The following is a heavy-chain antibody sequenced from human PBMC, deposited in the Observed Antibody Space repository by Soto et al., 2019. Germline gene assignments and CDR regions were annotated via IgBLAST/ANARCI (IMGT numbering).Heavy chain of an antibody. CDR2: INHSGST. CDR3: ARGHGSSWYLYYYGMDV. CDR1: GGSFIGYY. Sequence: PSETLSLTCAVYGGSFIGYYWSWSGHAPCKWLEWIVEINHSGSTNYNPSLKSRVTISVDTSKNQFSLKLSSVTAADTAVYYCARGHGSSWYLYYYGMDVWGQGTTVTVSS. V-gene: IGHV4-34*01. J-gene: IGHJ6*02. D-gene: IGHD6-13*01.